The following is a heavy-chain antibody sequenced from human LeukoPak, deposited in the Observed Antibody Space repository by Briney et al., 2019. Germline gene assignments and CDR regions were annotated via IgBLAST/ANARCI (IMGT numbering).Heavy chain of an antibody. CDR1: GFTSSNYW. CDR3: VAVAGGGWHAFDI. D-gene: IGHD6-19*01. Sequence: PGGSLRLSCAASGFTSSNYWMSWVRQAPGKGMEWGANIKQDENEKDYVDSVRGRFTISRDTAKNSLYLQMNSLRVEDTAVYYCVAVAGGGWHAFDIWGQGTMVTVSS. V-gene: IGHV3-7*01. CDR2: IKQDENEK. J-gene: IGHJ3*02.